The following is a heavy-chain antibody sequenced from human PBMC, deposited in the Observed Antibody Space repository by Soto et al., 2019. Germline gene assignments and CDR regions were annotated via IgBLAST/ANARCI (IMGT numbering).Heavy chain of an antibody. J-gene: IGHJ6*02. Sequence: ASVKVSCKASGYTFSTHAMHWVRQAPGQSLEWMGWINGGTGQTKHSHRFQDRVSITRDTSASTAYMELSSLRSEDTAVYYCARGKRKEENYYYYVWGQGTTVTVSS. CDR3: ARGKRKEENYYYYV. D-gene: IGHD1-26*01. CDR1: GYTFSTHA. V-gene: IGHV1-3*01. CDR2: INGGTGQT.